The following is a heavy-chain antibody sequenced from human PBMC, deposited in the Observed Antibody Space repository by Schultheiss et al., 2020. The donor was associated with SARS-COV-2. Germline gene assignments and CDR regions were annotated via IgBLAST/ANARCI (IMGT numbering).Heavy chain of an antibody. V-gene: IGHV3-33*08. CDR1: GLTVSDNF. Sequence: GGSLRLSCTGSGLTVSDNFINWVRQAPGKGLEWVAVIWYDGSNKYYADSVKGRFAISRDNSKNTLYLQMNSLRAEDTAVYYSARDRSGYDFGYYGMDVWGQGTTVTVSS. J-gene: IGHJ6*02. CDR2: IWYDGSNK. D-gene: IGHD5-12*01. CDR3: ARDRSGYDFGYYGMDV.